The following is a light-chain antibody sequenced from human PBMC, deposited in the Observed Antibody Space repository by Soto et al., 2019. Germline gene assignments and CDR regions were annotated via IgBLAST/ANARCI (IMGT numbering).Light chain of an antibody. V-gene: IGLV3-25*03. CDR3: QSADGRATV. CDR2: KDT. J-gene: IGLJ2*01. Sequence: SYELTQPPSVSVSPGQTASITCSGDALPNQHVYWYQQKPGQAPVLVMYKDTERPSGIPDRFSGSASGTTVTLIISGVQAEDEADYYCQSADGRATVFGGGTKLTVL. CDR1: ALPNQH.